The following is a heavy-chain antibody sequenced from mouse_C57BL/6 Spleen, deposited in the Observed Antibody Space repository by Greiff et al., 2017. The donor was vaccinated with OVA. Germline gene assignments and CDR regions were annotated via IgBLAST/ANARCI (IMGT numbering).Heavy chain of an antibody. D-gene: IGHD1-1*01. V-gene: IGHV5-4*01. J-gene: IGHJ3*01. CDR2: ISDGGSYT. CDR1: GFTFSSYA. Sequence: EVQRVESGGGLVQPGGSLKLSCAASGFTFSSYAMSWVRQTPEKRLEWVATISDGGSYTYYPDNVKGRFTISRDNAKNNLYLQMSHLKSEDTAMYYCARGRNGSSLFAYWGQGTLVTVSA. CDR3: ARGRNGSSLFAY.